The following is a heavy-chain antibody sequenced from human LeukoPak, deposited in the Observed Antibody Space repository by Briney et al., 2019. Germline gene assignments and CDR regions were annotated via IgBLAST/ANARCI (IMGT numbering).Heavy chain of an antibody. V-gene: IGHV3-21*01. D-gene: IGHD6-19*01. CDR3: ARDLRGGSGWSSPFNY. CDR1: GFTFSNYK. Sequence: PGGSLRLSCAASGFTFSNYKMNWVRQAPGKGLEWVSVISGSSGYIYYADSVKGRFTISRDNAKNSLYLQMDILRAEDTAPHYCARDLRGGSGWSSPFNYWGQGTLVTVSS. CDR2: ISGSSGYI. J-gene: IGHJ4*02.